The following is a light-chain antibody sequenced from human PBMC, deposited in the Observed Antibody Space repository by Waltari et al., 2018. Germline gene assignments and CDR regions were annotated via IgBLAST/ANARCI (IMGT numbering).Light chain of an antibody. Sequence: SYVLTQPPSVSVAPGQTARISCGGNKIGSKGVHWYRQKPGQAPVLVVYANSDRPSGIPERLSSSNSGNTATLTINRVEAGDEADYYCQVWDTSSDHLWVFGGGTKLTVL. CDR3: QVWDTSSDHLWV. CDR2: ANS. CDR1: KIGSKG. J-gene: IGLJ3*02. V-gene: IGLV3-21*02.